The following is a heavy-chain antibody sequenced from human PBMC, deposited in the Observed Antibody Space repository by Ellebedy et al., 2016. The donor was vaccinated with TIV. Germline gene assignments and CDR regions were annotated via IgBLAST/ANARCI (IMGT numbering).Heavy chain of an antibody. J-gene: IGHJ4*02. D-gene: IGHD3-22*01. CDR3: ASTKEITMIRKEDYFDY. V-gene: IGHV1-69*13. Sequence: ASVKVSCKASGYTFTSYYMHWVRQAPGQGLEWMGGIIPIFGTANYAQKFQGRVTITADESTSTAYMELSSLRSEDTAVYYCASTKEITMIRKEDYFDYWGQGTLVTVSS. CDR1: GYTFTSYY. CDR2: IIPIFGTA.